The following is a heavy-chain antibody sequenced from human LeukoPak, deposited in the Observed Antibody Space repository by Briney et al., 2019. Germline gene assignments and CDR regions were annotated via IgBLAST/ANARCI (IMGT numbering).Heavy chain of an antibody. CDR3: ARGRKNDFWSGYYVDLGGVDYYYGMDV. CDR2: IYTSGST. CDR1: GGSIRSSSYY. J-gene: IGHJ6*02. Sequence: SETLSLTCTVSGGSIRSSSYYWSWIRQPAGKGLEWIGRIYTSGSTNYNPSLKSRVTMSVDTSKNQFSLKLSSVTAADTAVYYCARGRKNDFWSGYYVDLGGVDYYYGMDVWGQGTTVTVSS. V-gene: IGHV4-61*02. D-gene: IGHD3-3*01.